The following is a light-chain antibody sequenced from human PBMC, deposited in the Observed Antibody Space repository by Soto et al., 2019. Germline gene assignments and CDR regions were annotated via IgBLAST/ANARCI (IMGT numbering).Light chain of an antibody. CDR2: DAS. V-gene: IGKV3-15*01. CDR1: QSVSSN. Sequence: EIVLTQSPATLSLSPGERATLSCRASQSVSSNLAWYQQKPGQAPRLLIYDASTRATGIPARFSGSGSGTEFTLTISSLQSEDFALYYCQQYNNWPRTFGQGTRLEIK. CDR3: QQYNNWPRT. J-gene: IGKJ5*01.